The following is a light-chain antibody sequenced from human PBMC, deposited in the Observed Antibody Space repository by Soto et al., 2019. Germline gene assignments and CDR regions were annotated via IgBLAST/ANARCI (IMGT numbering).Light chain of an antibody. CDR3: QQYGRSPPFI. J-gene: IGKJ3*01. Sequence: EIILTQSPDTLSLSPGERATLSCRASQTVSSNYLAWCQQRPGQAPRLLIYGASTRAAGIPDRFSGSGSGTDFTLTISRLEPEDFAVYYCQQYGRSPPFIFGPGTKVDIK. CDR2: GAS. V-gene: IGKV3-20*01. CDR1: QTVSSNY.